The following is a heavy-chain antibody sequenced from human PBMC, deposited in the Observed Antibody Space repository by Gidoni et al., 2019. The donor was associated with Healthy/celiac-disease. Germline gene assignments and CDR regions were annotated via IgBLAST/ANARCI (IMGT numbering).Heavy chain of an antibody. J-gene: IGHJ6*02. V-gene: IGHV3-23*01. D-gene: IGHD5-12*01. CDR2: ISGSGGST. CDR1: CFTFSIYA. CDR3: AKRDVDIVAADYYYYYGMDV. Sequence: VPLLESGGGLVPPGWSLRLSCAASCFTFSIYAMSWVRQAPGKGLEWVSAISGSGGSTYYAESVKGRFTISRDNSKNTLYLQMNSRRAEDTAVYYCAKRDVDIVAADYYYYYGMDVWGQGTTVTVSS.